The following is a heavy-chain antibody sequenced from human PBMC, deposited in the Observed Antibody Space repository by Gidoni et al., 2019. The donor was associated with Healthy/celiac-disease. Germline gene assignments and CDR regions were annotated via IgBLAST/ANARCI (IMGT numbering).Heavy chain of an antibody. Sequence: EVQLLESGGGLVQPGGSLRLSCAASGFPFRSYAMSWVRQAPGKGLEWVSAISGSGGSTYYADSVKGRFTISRDNSKNTLYLQMNSLRAEDTAVYYCAKDLSIVGATAELDYWGQGTLVTVSS. CDR1: GFPFRSYA. CDR2: ISGSGGST. V-gene: IGHV3-23*01. CDR3: AKDLSIVGATAELDY. D-gene: IGHD1-26*01. J-gene: IGHJ4*02.